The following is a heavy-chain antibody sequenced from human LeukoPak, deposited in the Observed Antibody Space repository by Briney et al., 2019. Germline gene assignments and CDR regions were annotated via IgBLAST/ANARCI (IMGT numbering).Heavy chain of an antibody. CDR1: GYTFTSYG. CDR3: ARVAGLRYFDWVDY. Sequence: ASVTLSCKASGYTFTSYGFSWVRQPPGHGLEWMGWISTYNSNTNNPQKLHGRTTITTDTSTSTAYMELRSLRSDDTAVYYCARVAGLRYFDWVDYWGQGTLVTVSS. CDR2: ISTYNSNT. J-gene: IGHJ4*02. D-gene: IGHD3-9*01. V-gene: IGHV1-18*04.